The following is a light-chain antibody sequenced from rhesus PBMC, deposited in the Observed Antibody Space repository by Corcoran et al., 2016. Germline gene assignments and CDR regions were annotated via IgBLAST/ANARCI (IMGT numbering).Light chain of an antibody. V-gene: IGKV1-22*01. CDR1: QSITSW. CDR2: KAS. CDR3: QQCSSSPRT. Sequence: DIQMTQSPSSLSASVGDTVTIICRPSQSITSWLPWYQQKPGRATKRLFYKASSLQSGVPSRFSGSGSGTDFTLTLKGLKYDDFATCYCQQCSSSPRTFGQGTKVEIK. J-gene: IGKJ1*01.